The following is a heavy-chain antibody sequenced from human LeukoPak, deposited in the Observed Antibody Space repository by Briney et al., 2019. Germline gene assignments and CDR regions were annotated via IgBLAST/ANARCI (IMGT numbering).Heavy chain of an antibody. CDR1: GFTFSSYA. J-gene: IGHJ4*02. CDR2: IRDSGSST. D-gene: IGHD1-26*01. V-gene: IGHV3-23*01. CDR3: AKYGPQDSGSSHFDY. Sequence: GGSLRLSCAASGFTFSSYAMSWVRQAPGKGLEWVSAIRDSGSSTHYADSVKGRFTTSRDNSKNTLFLQMNSLRAEDTTIYYCAKYGPQDSGSSHFDYWGQGALVTVSS.